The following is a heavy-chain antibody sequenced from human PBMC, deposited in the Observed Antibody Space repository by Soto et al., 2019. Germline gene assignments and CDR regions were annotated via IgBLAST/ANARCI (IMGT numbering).Heavy chain of an antibody. CDR1: GFTFSNYA. CDR2: ISGSGGST. D-gene: IGHD1-7*01. Sequence: GGSLRLSCAASGFTFSNYAMNWVLQAPGKGLEWVSVISGSGGSTYYADSVKGRFTISRDNSKNTLYLQMNSLRAEDTAVYYCSKGATGTYFDSLAQGTLVTVSS. J-gene: IGHJ4*02. V-gene: IGHV3-23*01. CDR3: SKGATGTYFDS.